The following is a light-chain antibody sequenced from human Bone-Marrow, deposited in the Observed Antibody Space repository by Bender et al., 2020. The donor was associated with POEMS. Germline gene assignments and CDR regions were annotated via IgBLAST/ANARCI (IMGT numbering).Light chain of an antibody. Sequence: QSVLTQPPSVSEAPGQRVTISCTGSSSNIGAGYDVHWYQQLPGTAPKLLIYGYNNRSSGVPDRFSGSKSGTSASLAITGLQAEDEGDYYCQSYDNSLGGWVFGGGTKLTVL. CDR2: GYN. J-gene: IGLJ3*02. CDR1: SSNIGAGYD. V-gene: IGLV1-40*01. CDR3: QSYDNSLGGWV.